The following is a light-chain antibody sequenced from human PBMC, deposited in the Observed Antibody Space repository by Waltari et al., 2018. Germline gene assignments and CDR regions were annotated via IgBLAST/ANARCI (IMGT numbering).Light chain of an antibody. J-gene: IGKJ1*01. CDR2: QAS. V-gene: IGKV1-5*03. Sequence: DIQMTQSPSTLSASVGDRVTITCRASERISRWLAWYQQKPGMAPKLLIYQASSLEDGVPSRFSGSGFETEFSLSISSLQPEDFTTYYCQQYNTYPWTFGHGTKVEIK. CDR1: ERISRW. CDR3: QQYNTYPWT.